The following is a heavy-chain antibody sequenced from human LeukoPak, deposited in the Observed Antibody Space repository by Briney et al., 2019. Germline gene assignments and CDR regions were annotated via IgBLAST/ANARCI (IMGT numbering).Heavy chain of an antibody. CDR1: GLIVSDDY. J-gene: IGHJ4*02. D-gene: IGHD2-2*01. CDR2: IYSGGTT. V-gene: IGHV3-66*01. Sequence: GGSLRLSCAASGLIVSDDYMSWVRQASGKGLEWVSVIYSGGTTHYTDSVKDRFTISRDNSKNTWYLQMNSLRAEDTAVYYCARASSDGVLPAATSFDCWGQGTLVIVSS. CDR3: ARASSDGVLPAATSFDC.